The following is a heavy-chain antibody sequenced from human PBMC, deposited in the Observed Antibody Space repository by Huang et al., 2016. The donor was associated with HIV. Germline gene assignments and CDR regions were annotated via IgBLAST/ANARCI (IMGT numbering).Heavy chain of an antibody. CDR1: YA. Sequence: YAMSWVRQAPGKGLEWVSTISGSGLTTYYADSVKGRFTISRDNSKNTLYLQINSLRAEDTAVYYCAKDSDYNWNHCDYWGQGNLVSVSS. J-gene: IGHJ4*02. D-gene: IGHD1-1*01. CDR3: AKDSDYNWNHCDY. CDR2: ISGSGLTT. V-gene: IGHV3-23*01.